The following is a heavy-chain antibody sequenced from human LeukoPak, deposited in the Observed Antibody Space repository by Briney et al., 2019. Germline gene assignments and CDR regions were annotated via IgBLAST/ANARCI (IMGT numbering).Heavy chain of an antibody. V-gene: IGHV3-9*01. CDR2: ISWNSGSI. D-gene: IGHD4-11*01. Sequence: PGGSLRLSCAASGFTFDDYAIHWVRHAPGKGLEWVSGISWNSGSIGYADSVKGRFTISRDNAKNSLYLQMNSLRAEDTAVYYCARGLAFDIWGQGTMVTVSS. CDR3: ARGLAFDI. J-gene: IGHJ3*02. CDR1: GFTFDDYA.